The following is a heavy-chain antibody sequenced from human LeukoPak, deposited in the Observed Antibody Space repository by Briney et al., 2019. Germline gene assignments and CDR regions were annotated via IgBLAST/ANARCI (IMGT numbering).Heavy chain of an antibody. Sequence: GGSLRLSCAASGFTFSSYAMSWGRHAPGKGLEWVSTISGSGGNTYYAHSVKGRFTISRDNSKNTLYLQMNSLRAEDTAVYYCAKGYDSSGYYFNSHDYWGQGTLVTVSS. CDR2: ISGSGGNT. V-gene: IGHV3-23*01. CDR1: GFTFSSYA. CDR3: AKGYDSSGYYFNSHDY. J-gene: IGHJ4*02. D-gene: IGHD3-22*01.